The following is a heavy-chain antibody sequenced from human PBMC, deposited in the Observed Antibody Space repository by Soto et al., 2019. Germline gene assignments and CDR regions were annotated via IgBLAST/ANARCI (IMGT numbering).Heavy chain of an antibody. V-gene: IGHV4-30-2*01. J-gene: IGHJ4*02. CDR2: IYHSGST. CDR3: ARLYCGGDCYGTLFYY. D-gene: IGHD2-21*02. Sequence: PSETLSLTCAVSGGSISSGGYSWSWIRQPPGKGLEWIGYIYHSGSTYYNPSLKSRVTISVDRSKNQFSLKLSSVTAADTAVYYCARLYCGGDCYGTLFYYWGQGTLVTVSS. CDR1: GGSISSGGYS.